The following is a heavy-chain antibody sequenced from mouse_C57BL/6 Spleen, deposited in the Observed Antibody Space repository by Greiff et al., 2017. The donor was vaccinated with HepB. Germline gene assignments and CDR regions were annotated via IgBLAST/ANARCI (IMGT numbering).Heavy chain of an antibody. J-gene: IGHJ2*01. Sequence: QLHHPFSSLLIPLSSLKLSCKASGYTFTSYWMHWVKQIPGQCLEWIGEIDPSDSYTNYNQKFKGKSTLTVDKSSSTAYMQLSSLTSEDSAVYYCAITTGYWGQGTTLTVSS. CDR1: GYTFTSYW. V-gene: IGHV1-69*01. CDR2: IDPSDSYT. D-gene: IGHD1-2*01. CDR3: AITTGY.